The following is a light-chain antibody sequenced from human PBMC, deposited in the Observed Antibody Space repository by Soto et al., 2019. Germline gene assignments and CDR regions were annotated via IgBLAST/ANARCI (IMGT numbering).Light chain of an antibody. CDR1: QSVSSY. CDR2: GVS. CDR3: QQYGDSPFT. Sequence: EIVLTQSPGTLSLSPGERATLSCRASQSVSSYLAWYQQKPGQAPRLLIYGVSSRATGIPDRFSGSGSGTDFTLTISRLEPEDFAVYYCQQYGDSPFTFGPGTKVDIK. J-gene: IGKJ3*01. V-gene: IGKV3-20*01.